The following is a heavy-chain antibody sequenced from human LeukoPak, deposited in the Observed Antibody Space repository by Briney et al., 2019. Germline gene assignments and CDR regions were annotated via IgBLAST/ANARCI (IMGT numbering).Heavy chain of an antibody. CDR1: GFTFDDYV. V-gene: IGHV3-9*03. Sequence: GGSLRLSCTASGFTFDDYVMHWVRQAPGKGLEWVSGISWNSGSIGYADSVKGRFTISRDNAKNSLYLQMNSLRAEDMALYYCAKHAAPYYYDSSGLDYWGQGTLVTVSS. D-gene: IGHD3-22*01. CDR3: AKHAAPYYYDSSGLDY. CDR2: ISWNSGSI. J-gene: IGHJ4*02.